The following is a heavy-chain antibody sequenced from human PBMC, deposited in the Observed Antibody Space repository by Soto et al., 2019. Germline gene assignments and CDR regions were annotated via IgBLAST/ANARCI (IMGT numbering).Heavy chain of an antibody. CDR1: GFTFSSYG. D-gene: IGHD3-22*01. CDR3: AKAFGYYDSSGPNPY. V-gene: IGHV3-30*18. J-gene: IGHJ4*02. CDR2: ISYDGSNK. Sequence: GGSLRLSCAASGFTFSSYGMHWVRQAPGKGLEWVAVISYDGSNKYYADSVKGRFTISRDNSKNTLYLQMNSLRAEDTAVYYCAKAFGYYDSSGPNPYWGQGTLVTVSS.